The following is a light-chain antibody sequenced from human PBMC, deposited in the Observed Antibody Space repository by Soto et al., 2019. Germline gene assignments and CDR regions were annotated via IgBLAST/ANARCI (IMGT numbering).Light chain of an antibody. J-gene: IGLJ1*01. V-gene: IGLV2-11*01. CDR3: CSYAGGPEV. CDR2: GVS. Sequence: QSALTQPRSVSGSPGQSVTISCTGTSSDVGGYKYVSWYQQKPGKAPKRIIYGVSRWPSGVPNRFSGSKSGNRASLTISGLQAEDEGDDYCCSYAGGPEVFGTGTKVTVL. CDR1: SSDVGGYKY.